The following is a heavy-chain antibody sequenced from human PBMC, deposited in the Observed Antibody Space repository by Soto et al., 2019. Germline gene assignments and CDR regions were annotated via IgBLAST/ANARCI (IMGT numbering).Heavy chain of an antibody. D-gene: IGHD4-17*01. V-gene: IGHV3-30-3*01. CDR3: VREEYGGVYLDY. CDR2: TSYDGNNK. Sequence: VQLVESGGGVVQPGKALRLSCAASGFTFSSYAMHWVRQAPGKGLEWVAVTSYDGNNKYYADTVKGRFTISRDNFKHTLFLQMTSLRPEDTADYYCVREEYGGVYLDYWGQGTLVTVSS. J-gene: IGHJ4*02. CDR1: GFTFSSYA.